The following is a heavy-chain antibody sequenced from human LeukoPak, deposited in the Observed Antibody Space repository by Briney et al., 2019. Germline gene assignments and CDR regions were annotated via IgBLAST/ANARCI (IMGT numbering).Heavy chain of an antibody. Sequence: GRSLRLSCAASGFTFSSYGMHWVRQAPGRGLAWVAFIWYDGSNKYYADSVKGRFTISRDNSKNTLYLQMNSLRAEDTAVYYCARAIGCSGGSCEGALDYWGQGTLVTVSS. CDR3: ARAIGCSGGSCEGALDY. J-gene: IGHJ4*02. CDR1: GFTFSSYG. V-gene: IGHV3-33*01. CDR2: IWYDGSNK. D-gene: IGHD2-15*01.